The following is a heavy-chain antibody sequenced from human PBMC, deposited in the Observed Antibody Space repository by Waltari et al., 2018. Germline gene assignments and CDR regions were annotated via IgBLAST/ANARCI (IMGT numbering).Heavy chain of an antibody. CDR1: GGALSGSGDY. J-gene: IGHJ5*02. V-gene: IGHV4-39*02. CDR3: ARPGSSSPYYWFNP. Sequence: QVQLQESGPGLVAPSGTLSLTCPVSGGALSGSGDYLGWVRQTPGKGLEWIASIYHDGTSYYTPSLKSRVTISVDTFENNFSLRLSSVTSADTAIYYCARPGSSSPYYWFNPWGQGILVTVSS. CDR2: IYHDGTS. D-gene: IGHD2-2*01.